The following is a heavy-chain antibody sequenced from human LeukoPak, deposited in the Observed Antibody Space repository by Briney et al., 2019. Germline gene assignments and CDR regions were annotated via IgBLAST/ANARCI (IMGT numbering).Heavy chain of an antibody. J-gene: IGHJ3*02. D-gene: IGHD1-26*01. CDR1: GFTFSSYG. CDR2: ISYDGSNK. Sequence: GGSLRLSCAASGFTFSSYGMHWVRQAPGKGLEWVAVISYDGSNKYYADSVKGRFTISRDNSKNTLYLQMNSLRAGDTAVYYCARKSYYGDDAFDIWGQGTMVTVSS. CDR3: ARKSYYGDDAFDI. V-gene: IGHV3-30*03.